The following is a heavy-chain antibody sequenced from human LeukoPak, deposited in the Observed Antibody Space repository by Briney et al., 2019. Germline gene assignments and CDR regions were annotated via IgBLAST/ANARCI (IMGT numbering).Heavy chain of an antibody. V-gene: IGHV3-74*01. D-gene: IGHD6-19*01. J-gene: IGHJ6*03. CDR2: INTDGSST. CDR3: ARVGSSGWYSYYYYMDV. Sequence: PGGSLRLSCAASGFTFSSYWMHWVRQAPGKGLVWVSRINTDGSSTSYADSVKGRFTISRGNAKNTLYLQMNSLRAEDAAVYYCARVGSSGWYSYYYYMDVWGKGTTVTVSS. CDR1: GFTFSSYW.